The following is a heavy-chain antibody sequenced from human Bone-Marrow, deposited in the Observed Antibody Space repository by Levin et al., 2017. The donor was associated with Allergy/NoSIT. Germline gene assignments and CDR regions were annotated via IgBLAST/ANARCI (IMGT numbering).Heavy chain of an antibody. CDR1: GFSLSSYW. CDR2: IKKDGSAK. J-gene: IGHJ4*02. CDR3: VNWGSY. D-gene: IGHD3-16*01. V-gene: IGHV3-7*01. Sequence: GGSLRLSCEVSGFSLSSYWMSWVRQAPGKGLEWVAKIKKDGSAKFYVDSVKGRFTISRDNAKNSLYLQMNNLRVEDTAVYKWVNWGSYWGRGTLVTVSS.